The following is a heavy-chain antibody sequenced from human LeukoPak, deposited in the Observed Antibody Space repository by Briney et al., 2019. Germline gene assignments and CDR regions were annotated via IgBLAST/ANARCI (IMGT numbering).Heavy chain of an antibody. CDR1: GFTFSRYW. CDR3: ARDWLAGNPYHAFDL. D-gene: IGHD3-22*01. J-gene: IGHJ3*01. Sequence: PGESLTLSCAASGFTFSRYWMSWVRQAPGKGLGCVANIKEDGSEKYYVDSVKGRFTISRDNAKNSLYLQMNSLRAEDTAVYYCARDWLAGNPYHAFDLWGKGTMVTVSS. V-gene: IGHV3-7*01. CDR2: IKEDGSEK.